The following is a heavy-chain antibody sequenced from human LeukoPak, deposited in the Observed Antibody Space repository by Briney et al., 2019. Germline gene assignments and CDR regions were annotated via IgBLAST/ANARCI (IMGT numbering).Heavy chain of an antibody. CDR3: ARTLRLKTPRAFDI. CDR2: IHEDGGDK. Sequence: GGSLRLSCVVSGFTFSRYWRNWVRQAPGKGLEWVANIHEDGGDKYYVDSVKGRFTISRDNAKNSLYLQMNSLRAEDTAIYYCARTLRLKTPRAFDIWGQGTIVTVSS. D-gene: IGHD3-3*01. CDR1: GFTFSRYW. J-gene: IGHJ3*02. V-gene: IGHV3-7*05.